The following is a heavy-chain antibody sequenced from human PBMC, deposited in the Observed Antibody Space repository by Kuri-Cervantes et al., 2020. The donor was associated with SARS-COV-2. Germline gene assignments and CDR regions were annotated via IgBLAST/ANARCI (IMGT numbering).Heavy chain of an antibody. D-gene: IGHD3-16*02. CDR2: IYSGGST. Sequence: GESLKISCAASGFTVSSNYMSWVRQAPGKGLEWVSVIYSGGSTYYADSVKGRFTISRHNSKNTLYLQMNSLRAEDTAVYYCARDRYMMALGGAFDIWGQGTMVTVSS. CDR1: GFTVSSNY. V-gene: IGHV3-53*04. J-gene: IGHJ3*02. CDR3: ARDRYMMALGGAFDI.